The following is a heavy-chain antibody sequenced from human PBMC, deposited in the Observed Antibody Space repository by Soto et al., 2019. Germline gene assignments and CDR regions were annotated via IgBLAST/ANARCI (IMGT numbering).Heavy chain of an antibody. CDR1: GFTFTRYS. V-gene: IGHV3-21*01. J-gene: IGHJ4*02. CDR2: ISSTTNYI. Sequence: GGSLRLSCAASGFTFTRYSMSWVRQAPGKGLEWVSSISSTTNYIYYADSMKGRFTVSRDNAKNSVYLEMNSLSAEDTAVYYCARESEDLTSNFDYWGQGTLVTVSS. CDR3: ARESEDLTSNFDY.